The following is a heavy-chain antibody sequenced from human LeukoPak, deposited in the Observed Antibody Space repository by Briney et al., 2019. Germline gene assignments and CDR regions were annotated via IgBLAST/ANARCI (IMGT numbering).Heavy chain of an antibody. CDR2: IYPGDSDT. CDR3: ARHDHYYDSSGYYHPPSYYYGMDV. J-gene: IGHJ6*02. CDR1: GYSFTSYW. D-gene: IGHD3-22*01. Sequence: GESLKISCKGSGYSFTSYWIGWVRQMPGKGLEWMGIIYPGDSDTRYSPSFQGQVTISADKSISTAYLQWSSLKASDTAMYYCARHDHYYDSSGYYHPPSYYYGMDVWGQGTTVTVSS. V-gene: IGHV5-51*01.